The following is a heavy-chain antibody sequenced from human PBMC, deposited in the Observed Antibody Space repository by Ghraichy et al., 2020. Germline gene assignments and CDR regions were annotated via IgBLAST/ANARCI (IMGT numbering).Heavy chain of an antibody. CDR3: ATVNYDSSGYYSLSAGFDY. CDR2: FDPEDGET. J-gene: IGHJ4*02. CDR1: GYTLTELS. V-gene: IGHV1-24*01. Sequence: ASVKVSCKVSGYTLTELSMHWVRQAPGKGLEWMGGFDPEDGETIYAQKFQGRVTMTEDTSTDTAYMELSSLRSEDTAVYYCATVNYDSSGYYSLSAGFDYWGQGTLVTVSS. D-gene: IGHD3-22*01.